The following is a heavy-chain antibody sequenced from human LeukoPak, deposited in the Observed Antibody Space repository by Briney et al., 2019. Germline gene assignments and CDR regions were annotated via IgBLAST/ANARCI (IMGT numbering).Heavy chain of an antibody. V-gene: IGHV4-34*01. CDR3: AGVVVLDALDI. D-gene: IGHD3-22*01. Sequence: TSETLSLTCAVYGGSFSGYYWSWIRQPPGKGLEWIGEINHSGSTNYNPSLKSRVTISVDTSKNQFSLRLSSVTAADTAVYYCAGVVVLDALDIWGQGTMVTVSS. J-gene: IGHJ3*02. CDR1: GGSFSGYY. CDR2: INHSGST.